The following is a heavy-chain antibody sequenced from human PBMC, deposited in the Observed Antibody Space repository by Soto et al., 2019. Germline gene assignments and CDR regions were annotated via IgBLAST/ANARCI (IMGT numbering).Heavy chain of an antibody. Sequence: GGSLRLSCAASGFTFSDYYMSWIRQAPGKGLEWVSYISSSSSYTNYADSVKGRFTISRDNAKNSLYLQMNSLRAEDTAVYYCARLSRYDFCSGSYNWFDPWGQGTLVTVSS. V-gene: IGHV3-11*06. CDR3: ARLSRYDFCSGSYNWFDP. J-gene: IGHJ5*02. D-gene: IGHD3-3*01. CDR2: ISSSSSYT. CDR1: GFTFSDYY.